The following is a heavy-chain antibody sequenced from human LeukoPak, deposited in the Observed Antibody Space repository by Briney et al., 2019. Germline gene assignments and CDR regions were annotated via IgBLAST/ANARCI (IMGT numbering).Heavy chain of an antibody. V-gene: IGHV3-21*01. CDR3: ARERNFYYFDY. D-gene: IGHD3-3*01. Sequence: GGSLRLSCAASGFTFNDYTMTWVRQAPGKGLEWVSSITGDCNYIFYADSVKGRFTISRDNAQNSLFLELNSLRGEDTAVYYCARERNFYYFDYWGQGALVAVSS. CDR1: GFTFNDYT. CDR2: ITGDCNYI. J-gene: IGHJ4*02.